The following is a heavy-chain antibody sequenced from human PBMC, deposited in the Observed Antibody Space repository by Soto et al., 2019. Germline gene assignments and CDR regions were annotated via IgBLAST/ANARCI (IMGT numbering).Heavy chain of an antibody. CDR1: GFTFDDYA. J-gene: IGHJ4*02. CDR2: ISWNSGSI. CDR3: AKDLTYSSSSHFDY. V-gene: IGHV3-9*01. D-gene: IGHD6-6*01. Sequence: GGSLRLSCAASGFTFDDYAMHWVRQAPGKGLEWVSGISWNSGSIGYADSVKGRFTISRDNAKNSLYLQMNSLRAEDTALYYCAKDLTYSSSSHFDYWGQGTLVTVSS.